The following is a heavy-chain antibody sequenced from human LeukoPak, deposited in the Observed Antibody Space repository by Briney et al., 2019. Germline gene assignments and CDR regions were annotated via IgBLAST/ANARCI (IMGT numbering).Heavy chain of an antibody. CDR1: GFTFYRYA. CDR2: ISGSGDIT. V-gene: IGHV3-23*01. D-gene: IGHD2-8*01. CDR3: AKDNGVIVSGYFDL. Sequence: GGSLRLSCAASGFTFYRYAMSWVRQAPGKGLEWVSAISGSGDITYYADSVKGRFTISRDNSKNPLYLQMDSLRAEDAAVYYCAKDNGVIVSGYFDLWGQGTLLTVSS. J-gene: IGHJ4*02.